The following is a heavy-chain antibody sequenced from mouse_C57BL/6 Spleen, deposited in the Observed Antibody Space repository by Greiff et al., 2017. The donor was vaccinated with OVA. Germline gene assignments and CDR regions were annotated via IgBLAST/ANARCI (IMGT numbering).Heavy chain of an antibody. CDR2: ISSGGDYI. D-gene: IGHD6-2*01. J-gene: IGHJ1*03. CDR1: GFTFSSYA. Sequence: EVMLVESGEGLVKPGGSLKLSCAASGFTFSSYAMSWVRQTPEKRLEWVAYISSGGDYIYYADTVKGRFPISSYNARNTLYLQMSSLKSEDTAMYYCTRSLPGYFDVWGTGTTVTVSS. CDR3: TRSLPGYFDV. V-gene: IGHV5-9-1*02.